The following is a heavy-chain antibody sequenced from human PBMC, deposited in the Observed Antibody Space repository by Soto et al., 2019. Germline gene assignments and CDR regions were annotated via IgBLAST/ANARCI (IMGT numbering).Heavy chain of an antibody. V-gene: IGHV4-34*01. CDR2: INHSGTI. CDR1: GGSFSGYY. Sequence: WETLSLTCAVYGGSFSGYYWTWIRQPPGKGLEWIGEINHSGTINFNPSLKSRLTISLDTSKKHFSLKLSSVTDADTAAYYCARADRTLVTSYSLDVWGQGTTLTVSS. CDR3: ARADRTLVTSYSLDV. D-gene: IGHD2-21*02. J-gene: IGHJ6*02.